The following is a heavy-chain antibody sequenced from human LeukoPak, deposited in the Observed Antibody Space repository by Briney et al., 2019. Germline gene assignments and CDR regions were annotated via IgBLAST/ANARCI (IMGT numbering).Heavy chain of an antibody. J-gene: IGHJ4*02. Sequence: SETLSLTCAVYGGSFSGYYWSWIRQPPGKGLEWIGEINHSGSTNYNPSLKSRVTISVDTSKNQFSLKLSSVTAADTAVYYCARGIPQWPARVDYWGRGTLVTVSS. V-gene: IGHV4-34*01. CDR2: INHSGST. CDR3: ARGIPQWPARVDY. D-gene: IGHD6-19*01. CDR1: GGSFSGYY.